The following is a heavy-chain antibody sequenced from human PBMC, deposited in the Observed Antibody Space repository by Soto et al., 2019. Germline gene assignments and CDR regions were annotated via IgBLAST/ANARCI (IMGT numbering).Heavy chain of an antibody. V-gene: IGHV2-5*02. J-gene: IGHJ3*01. CDR1: GFSFSADGVG. D-gene: IGHD3-16*01. Sequence: QITLKESGPTLVKPTQTLTLTCIFSGFSFSADGVGVGWIRQPPGKALEWLGLIYWDDGPRYRPSLKSRLTITKDSSKNQVVLTMTNMDPLDTATYYCAHAFGGTSWPNDAFDVWGQGTVVTVSS. CDR3: AHAFGGTSWPNDAFDV. CDR2: IYWDDGP.